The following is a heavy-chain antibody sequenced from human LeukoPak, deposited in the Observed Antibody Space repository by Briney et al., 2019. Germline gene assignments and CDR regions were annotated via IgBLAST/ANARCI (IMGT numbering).Heavy chain of an antibody. CDR2: INPSGGST. CDR1: GYTFTSYG. V-gene: IGHV1-46*01. CDR3: ARDPYDSSGYYLERYGMDV. J-gene: IGHJ6*02. Sequence: ASVKVSCKASGYTFTSYGISWVRQAPAQGLEWMGIINPSGGSTSYAQKFQGRVTMTRDTSTSTVYMELSSLRSEDTAVYYCARDPYDSSGYYLERYGMDVWGQGTTVTVSS. D-gene: IGHD3-22*01.